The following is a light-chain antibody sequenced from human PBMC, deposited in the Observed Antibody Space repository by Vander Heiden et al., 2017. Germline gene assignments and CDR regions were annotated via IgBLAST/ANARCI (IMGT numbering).Light chain of an antibody. CDR3: QQRNSWPRT. V-gene: IGKV3-11*01. Sequence: EIVLTQSPATLSLSPGERATLSCRASQSISADLAWYQQKPGQAPRLLIYDASNRATGIPARFSGSGSGTDFTLTISNLEPEDFAVYYCQQRNSWPRTVGQGTKVEI. CDR1: QSISAD. CDR2: DAS. J-gene: IGKJ2*01.